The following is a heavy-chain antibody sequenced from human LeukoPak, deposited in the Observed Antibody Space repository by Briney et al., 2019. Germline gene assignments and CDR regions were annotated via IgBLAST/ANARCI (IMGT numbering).Heavy chain of an antibody. CDR2: ISGSGGST. CDR3: AKDPQESSGYFPVGTFDY. V-gene: IGHV3-23*01. J-gene: IGHJ4*02. CDR1: AFTFSSYA. Sequence: PGGSLRLSCAASAFTFSSYAMSWVRQAPGKGLEWVSSISGSGGSTYYADSVKGRFTISRDNSKNTVYLQMNSLRAEDTAVYYCAKDPQESSGYFPVGTFDYWGQGTLVTVSS. D-gene: IGHD3-22*01.